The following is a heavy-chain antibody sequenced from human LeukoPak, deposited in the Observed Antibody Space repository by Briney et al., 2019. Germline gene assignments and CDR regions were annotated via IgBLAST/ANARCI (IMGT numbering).Heavy chain of an antibody. J-gene: IGHJ4*02. CDR3: ARSPYSNYPTSDY. D-gene: IGHD4-11*01. CDR1: GFTFTNYA. CDR2: ISSDGRDT. V-gene: IGHV3-30*04. Sequence: GGSLRLSCAASGFTFTNYAMHWVRQAPGKGLVWVALISSDGRDTYYADSVKGRFTISRDNSKNTLFLQMNSLRAEDTAVYYCARSPYSNYPTSDYWGQGTLVTVSS.